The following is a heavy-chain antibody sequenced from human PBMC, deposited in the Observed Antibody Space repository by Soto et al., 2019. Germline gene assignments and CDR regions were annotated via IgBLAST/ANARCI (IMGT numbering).Heavy chain of an antibody. CDR3: ARLDIPIAAAGTNY. J-gene: IGHJ4*02. V-gene: IGHV1-69*04. D-gene: IGHD6-13*01. Sequence: ASVKVSCKASGGTFSSYAISWVRQAPGQGLEWMGRIIPILGIANYAQKFQGRVTITADKSTSTAYMELSSLRSEDTAVYYCARLDIPIAAAGTNYWGQGTLVTVSS. CDR2: IIPILGIA. CDR1: GGTFSSYA.